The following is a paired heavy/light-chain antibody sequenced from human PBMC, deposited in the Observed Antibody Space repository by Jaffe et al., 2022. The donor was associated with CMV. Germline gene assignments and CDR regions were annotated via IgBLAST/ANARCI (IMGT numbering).Heavy chain of an antibody. CDR2: IIPVFATA. Sequence: QVLLVQSGAEVKPPGSSVKVSCKTSGGTFSTYSVTWVRQAPGQGLEWMGGIIPVFATAHYAQRFQGRVTITADESTFTSYMELSSLTSEDTAVYYCSRGISEYYYDSFGFRGMDVWGQGTTVTVSS. V-gene: IGHV1-69*01. J-gene: IGHJ6*02. CDR1: GGTFSTYS. CDR3: SRGISEYYYDSFGFRGMDV. D-gene: IGHD3-22*01.
Light chain of an antibody. V-gene: IGLV2-14*03. J-gene: IGLJ3*02. CDR1: SSDVGYYNS. Sequence: QSALTQPASVSGSPGQSITISCTGTSSDVGYYNSVSWYQQHPGRAPRLMIYDVTNRPSGVSSRFSGSKSGNTASLTISGLQADDEADYYCSSYAGSTVGVFGGGTTLTVL. CDR3: SSYAGSTVGV. CDR2: DVT.